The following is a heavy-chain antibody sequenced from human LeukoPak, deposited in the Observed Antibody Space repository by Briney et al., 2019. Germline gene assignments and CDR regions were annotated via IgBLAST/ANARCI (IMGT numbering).Heavy chain of an antibody. J-gene: IGHJ4*02. CDR3: ARDHFYYGSGSYDN. Sequence: GGSLRLSCAASGFTIRSYWMSWVRQAPGKGLEWVANIKQDGSEIYYVDSVKGRFTISRDSAKNSLYLQVNSLRAEDTAVYYCARDHFYYGSGSYDNWGQGTLVTVSS. D-gene: IGHD3-10*01. CDR1: GFTIRSYW. CDR2: IKQDGSEI. V-gene: IGHV3-7*03.